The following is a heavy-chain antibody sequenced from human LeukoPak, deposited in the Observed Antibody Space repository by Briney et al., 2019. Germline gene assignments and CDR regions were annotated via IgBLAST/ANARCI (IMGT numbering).Heavy chain of an antibody. V-gene: IGHV3-7*01. CDR3: ARWATSFVF. D-gene: IGHD3-3*01. CDR2: IKQDGSEK. Sequence: PGGSLRLSCAVSGFTFSNYWMSWVRQAPGKGLAWVANIKQDGSEKYYVDSVTGRFTISRDNAKNSLFLQMNSLRDEDTAVYYGARWATSFVFWGQGALVTVSS. J-gene: IGHJ1*01. CDR1: GFTFSNYW.